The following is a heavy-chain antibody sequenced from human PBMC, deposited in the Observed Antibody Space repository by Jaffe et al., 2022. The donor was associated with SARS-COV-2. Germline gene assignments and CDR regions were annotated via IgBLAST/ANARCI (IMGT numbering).Heavy chain of an antibody. CDR2: ISYDGSNK. D-gene: IGHD3-9*01. V-gene: IGHV3-30*18. CDR3: AKDYQYFDWFPGGPFDY. CDR1: GFTFSSYG. Sequence: QVQLVESGGGVVQPGRSLRLSCAASGFTFSSYGMHWVRQAPGKGLEWVAVISYDGSNKYYADSVKGRFTISRDNSKNTLYLQMNSLRAEDTAVYYCAKDYQYFDWFPGGPFDYWGQGTLVTVSS. J-gene: IGHJ4*02.